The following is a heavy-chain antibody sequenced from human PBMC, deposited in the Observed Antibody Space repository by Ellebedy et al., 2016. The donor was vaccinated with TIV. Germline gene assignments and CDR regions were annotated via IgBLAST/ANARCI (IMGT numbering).Heavy chain of an antibody. CDR2: TFYRSEWYN. J-gene: IGHJ2*01. CDR3: ARGVGVFDL. Sequence: SQTLSLTXAISGDSVSSDSAAWNWIRQSPSRGLEWLGRTFYRSEWYNDYAVSFKSRVTINPDTSKNQFSLVLNSVTPEDAAVYYCARGVGVFDLWGPGTLVAVSS. CDR1: GDSVSSDSAA. V-gene: IGHV6-1*01. D-gene: IGHD1-26*01.